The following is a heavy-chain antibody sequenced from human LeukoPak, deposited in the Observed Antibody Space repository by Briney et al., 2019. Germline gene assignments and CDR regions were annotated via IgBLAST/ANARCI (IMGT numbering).Heavy chain of an antibody. D-gene: IGHD3-22*01. J-gene: IGHJ4*02. V-gene: IGHV4-59*01. CDR2: IYYSGST. CDR1: GGSISSYY. CDR3: ARDLRSVESGSSGYYYVGFDY. Sequence: SETLSLTCTVSGGSISSYYWSWIRQPPGKGLEWIGYIYYSGSTNYNPSLKSRVTISVDTSKNQFSLKLSSVTAADTAVYYCARDLRSVESGSSGYYYVGFDYWGQGTLVTVSS.